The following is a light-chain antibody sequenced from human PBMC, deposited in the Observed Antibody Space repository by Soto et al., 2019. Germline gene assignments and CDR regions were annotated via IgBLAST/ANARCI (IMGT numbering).Light chain of an antibody. J-gene: IGKJ3*01. CDR2: DTS. CDR3: QHYGTSAV. Sequence: EIVLTQSPGTLSLSPGERATLSCRASQSVSSSYLAWYQQKPGQAPRLLIYDTSDRATGIPERFSASGSGTDFTLTISRLEPEDFAVYYCQHYGTSAVFGPGTKVDIK. CDR1: QSVSSSY. V-gene: IGKV3-20*01.